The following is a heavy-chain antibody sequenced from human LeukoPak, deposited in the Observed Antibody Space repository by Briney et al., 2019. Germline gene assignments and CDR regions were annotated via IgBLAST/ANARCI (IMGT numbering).Heavy chain of an antibody. D-gene: IGHD6-6*01. CDR3: ARNPYSTSQHWFDP. CDR1: GYTFASYS. CDR2: ISPSGGST. V-gene: IGHV1-46*01. Sequence: GASVKVSCKASGYTFASYSIHWVRQAPGQGLEWMGIISPSGGSTNYAQNFQGRVTMTRDTSTNTVCMELSSLRSEDTAVYYCARNPYSTSQHWFDPWGQGTLVTVSS. J-gene: IGHJ5*02.